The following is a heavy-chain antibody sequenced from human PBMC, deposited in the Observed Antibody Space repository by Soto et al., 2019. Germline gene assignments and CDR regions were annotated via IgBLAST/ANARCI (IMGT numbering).Heavy chain of an antibody. CDR3: ASLTTAELYYFDY. D-gene: IGHD4-17*01. Sequence: PSETLSLTCTVSGGSISSYYWSWIRQPPGKGLEWIGYIYYSGSTNYNPSLKSRVTISVDTSKNQFSLKLSSVTAADTAVYYCASLTTAELYYFDYWGQGTLVTVSS. V-gene: IGHV4-59*08. CDR1: GGSISSYY. J-gene: IGHJ4*02. CDR2: IYYSGST.